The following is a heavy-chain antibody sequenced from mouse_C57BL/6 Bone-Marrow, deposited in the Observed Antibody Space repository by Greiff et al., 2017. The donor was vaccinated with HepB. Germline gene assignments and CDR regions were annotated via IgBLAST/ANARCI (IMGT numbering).Heavy chain of an antibody. CDR2: ISSGGDYI. Sequence: EVKVEESGEGLVKPGGSLKLSCAASGFTFSSYAMSWVRQTPEKRLEWVAYISSGGDYIYYADTVKGRFTISRDNARNTLYLQMSSLKSEDTAMYYCTRGDMITTLLDYWGQGTTLTVSS. CDR1: GFTFSSYA. V-gene: IGHV5-9-1*02. CDR3: TRGDMITTLLDY. D-gene: IGHD2-4*01. J-gene: IGHJ2*01.